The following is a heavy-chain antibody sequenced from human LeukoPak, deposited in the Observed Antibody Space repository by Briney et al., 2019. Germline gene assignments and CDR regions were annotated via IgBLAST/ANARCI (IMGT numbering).Heavy chain of an antibody. D-gene: IGHD1-26*01. Sequence: GGTLRLSCAASRFTFTTYSMIWVRQAPGQGREGVSYINRSSISAHYADSVKGRFTIYRDNVKNAVYLQMNSLRSEDTAVYYCTRGSRWHLLGSCEYWGQGTLVSVSS. CDR2: INRSSISA. J-gene: IGHJ4*02. V-gene: IGHV3-48*04. CDR1: RFTFTTYS. CDR3: TRGSRWHLLGSCEY.